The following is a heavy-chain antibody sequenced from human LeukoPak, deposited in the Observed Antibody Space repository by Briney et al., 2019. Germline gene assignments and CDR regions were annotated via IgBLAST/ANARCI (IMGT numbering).Heavy chain of an antibody. Sequence: SETLSLTCAVSGGSISSNSYYWGWIRQPPGKGLEWIGSIYYSGSTYYNPSLKSRVTISVDTSKNQFSLKLSSVTAADTAVYYCARGMGSYRPIDYWGQGTLVTVSS. V-gene: IGHV4-39*01. J-gene: IGHJ4*02. CDR3: ARGMGSYRPIDY. D-gene: IGHD3-16*02. CDR1: GGSISSNSYY. CDR2: IYYSGST.